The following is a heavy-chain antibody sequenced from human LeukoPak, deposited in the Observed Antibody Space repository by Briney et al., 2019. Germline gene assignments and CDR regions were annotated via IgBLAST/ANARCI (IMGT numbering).Heavy chain of an antibody. CDR3: AREKFRSSSCYAMDV. D-gene: IGHD2-2*01. CDR1: GYTFTNSG. J-gene: IGHJ6*02. CDR2: INTGNDNT. Sequence: ASVKVSCKASGYTFTNSGIHWVRQAPGQRLEWMGWINTGNDNTKYSQKFQGRVTITRDTSASTAYMELSSLRSEDTAVYYCAREKFRSSSCYAMDVWGQGTTVTVSS. V-gene: IGHV1-3*04.